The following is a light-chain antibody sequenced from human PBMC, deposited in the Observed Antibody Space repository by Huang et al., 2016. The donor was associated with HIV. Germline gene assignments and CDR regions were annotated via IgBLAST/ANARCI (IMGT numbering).Light chain of an antibody. CDR1: QSVRSSY. CDR3: QQYGSSPPIT. J-gene: IGKJ5*01. V-gene: IGKV3-20*01. CDR2: GAS. Sequence: EIVLTQSPGTLSLSPGERATLSCRASQSVRSSYLAWYQQKPGQAPRRRIYGASSRATGIPDRFSGSGSGTDFTLTISRLEPEDFAVYYCQQYGSSPPITFGQGTRLEIK.